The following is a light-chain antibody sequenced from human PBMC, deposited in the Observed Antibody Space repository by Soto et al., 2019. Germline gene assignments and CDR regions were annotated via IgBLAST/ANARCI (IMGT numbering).Light chain of an antibody. CDR3: SSYTSSSTRV. J-gene: IGLJ2*01. CDR2: DVS. CDR1: SSDVGGYNY. Sequence: QSALTQPASVSGSPGQSITISCTGTSSDVGGYNYVSWYQQHPGKAPKLMIYDVSNRPSGVSNRFSGSKSGNTASLTISGLQSDDEADYYCSSYTSSSTRVFGGGTKVTGL. V-gene: IGLV2-14*01.